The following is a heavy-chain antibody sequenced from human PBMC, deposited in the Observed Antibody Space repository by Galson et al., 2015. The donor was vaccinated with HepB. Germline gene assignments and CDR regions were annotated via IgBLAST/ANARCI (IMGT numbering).Heavy chain of an antibody. V-gene: IGHV4-61*02. D-gene: IGHD4-17*01. CDR3: ARVGDGDYIPDAFDI. CDR1: GGSISSGSYY. J-gene: IGHJ3*02. Sequence: TLSLTCAVSGGSISSGSYYWSWIRQPAGKGLEWIGRIYTSGSTDYNPSLKSRVTMSVDTSKNQFSLKLSSVTAADTAVYYCARVGDGDYIPDAFDIWGQGTMVTVSS. CDR2: IYTSGST.